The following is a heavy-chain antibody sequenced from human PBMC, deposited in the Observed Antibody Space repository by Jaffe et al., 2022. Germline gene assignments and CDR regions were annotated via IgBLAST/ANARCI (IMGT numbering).Heavy chain of an antibody. Sequence: EVQLVESGGGLVQPGRSLRLSCAASGFTFDDYAMHWVRQAPGKGLEWVSGISWNSGSIGYADSVKGRFTISRDNAKNSLYLQMNSLRAEDTALYYCAKDYYGSGSLIAFDIWGQGTMVTVSS. D-gene: IGHD3-10*01. CDR2: ISWNSGSI. CDR1: GFTFDDYA. CDR3: AKDYYGSGSLIAFDI. V-gene: IGHV3-9*01. J-gene: IGHJ3*02.